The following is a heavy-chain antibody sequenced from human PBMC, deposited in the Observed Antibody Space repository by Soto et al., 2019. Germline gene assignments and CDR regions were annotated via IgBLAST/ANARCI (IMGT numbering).Heavy chain of an antibody. CDR1: GFTFSSYG. D-gene: IGHD3-10*01. CDR2: IWYDGSNK. Sequence: GGSLRLSCAASGFTFSSYGMHRVRQAPGKGLEWVAVIWYDGSNKYYADSVKGRFTISRDNSKNTLYLQMNSLRAEDTAVYYCARGGTMVRGVIIKGMDVWGQGTTVTVSS. J-gene: IGHJ6*02. V-gene: IGHV3-33*01. CDR3: ARGGTMVRGVIIKGMDV.